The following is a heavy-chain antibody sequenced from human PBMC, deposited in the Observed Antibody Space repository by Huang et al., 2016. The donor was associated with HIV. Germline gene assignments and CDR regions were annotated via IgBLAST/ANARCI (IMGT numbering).Heavy chain of an antibody. CDR3: ARSAYGDLDY. V-gene: IGHV1-8*02. D-gene: IGHD4-17*01. Sequence: QVHLVQSGAEVKKPGASVTVSCKASGYTFTNYDINWVRQAPGRGLGLLGWMNPNTGNTGFAQSFQGRVTMTRKTSITTAYMELTSLTSEDTAVYYCARSAYGDLDYWGLGTLVIVSS. CDR2: MNPNTGNT. J-gene: IGHJ4*02. CDR1: GYTFTNYD.